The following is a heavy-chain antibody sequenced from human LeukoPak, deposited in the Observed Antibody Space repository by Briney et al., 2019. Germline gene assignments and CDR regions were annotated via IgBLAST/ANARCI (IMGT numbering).Heavy chain of an antibody. Sequence: ASVKVSCKASGYTFTSYYMHWVRQAPGQGLEWMGIINPSGGSTSYAQKFQGRVTMTRDTSTSTVYMELSSLRSEDTAVYYCARGRNYYGSGSYTFDYWGQGTLVTVSS. CDR3: ARGRNYYGSGSYTFDY. CDR2: INPSGGST. D-gene: IGHD3-10*01. J-gene: IGHJ4*02. CDR1: GYTFTSYY. V-gene: IGHV1-46*01.